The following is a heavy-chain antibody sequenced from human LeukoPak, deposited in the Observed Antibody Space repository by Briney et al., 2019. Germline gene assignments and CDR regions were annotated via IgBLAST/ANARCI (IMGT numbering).Heavy chain of an antibody. CDR2: IIPIFGTA. J-gene: IGHJ6*02. V-gene: IGHV1-69*13. CDR3: ARKIKDWNYGDYGMDV. CDR1: GGTFSSYA. Sequence: GASVKVSCTASGGTFSSYAISWVRQATGQGLEWMGGIIPIFGTANYAQKFQGRVTITADESTSTAYMELSSLRSEDTAVYYCARKIKDWNYGDYGMDVWGQGTTVTVSS. D-gene: IGHD1-7*01.